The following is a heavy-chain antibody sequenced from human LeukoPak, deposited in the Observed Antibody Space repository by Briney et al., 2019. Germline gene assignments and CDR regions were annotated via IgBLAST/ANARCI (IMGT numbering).Heavy chain of an antibody. V-gene: IGHV4-59*01. J-gene: IGHJ6*02. D-gene: IGHD2-15*01. CDR3: ARVLGGYCSGGSYPTQHYYGMDV. CDR1: GGSISSYY. Sequence: SETLSLTCTVSGGSISSYYWSWIRQPPGKGLEWIGYIYYSGSTNYNPSLKSRVTISVDTSKNQFSLKLSSVTAADTAVYYCARVLGGYCSGGSYPTQHYYGMDVWGQGTTVTVSS. CDR2: IYYSGST.